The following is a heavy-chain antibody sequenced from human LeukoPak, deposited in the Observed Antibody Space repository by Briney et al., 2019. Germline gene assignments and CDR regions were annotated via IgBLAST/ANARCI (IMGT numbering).Heavy chain of an antibody. CDR1: GGSISSSNW. J-gene: IGHJ5*02. CDR3: ARGRGVGEYCSGGSCHGYNWFDP. D-gene: IGHD2-15*01. CDR2: IYHSGST. V-gene: IGHV4-4*02. Sequence: SGTLSLTCAVSGGSISSSNWWSWVRQPPGKGLEWIGEIYHSGSTNYNPSLKSRVTISVDTSKNQFSLKLSSVTAADTAVYYCARGRGVGEYCSGGSCHGYNWFDPWGQGTLVTVSS.